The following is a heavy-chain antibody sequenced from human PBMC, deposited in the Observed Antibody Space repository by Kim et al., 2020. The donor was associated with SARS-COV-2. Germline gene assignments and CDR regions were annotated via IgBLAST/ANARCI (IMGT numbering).Heavy chain of an antibody. V-gene: IGHV3-53*01. J-gene: IGHJ4*02. D-gene: IGHD3-16*01. CDR3: ARDRPGGYFFDY. Sequence: TKYAGSVKGRFTMSRDKSKNTLYLQMNSLRAEDTAMYYCARDRPGGYFFDYWGQGTLVTVAS. CDR2: T.